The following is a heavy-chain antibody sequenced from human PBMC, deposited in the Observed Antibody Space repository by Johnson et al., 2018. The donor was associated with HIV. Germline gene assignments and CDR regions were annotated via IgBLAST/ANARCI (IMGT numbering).Heavy chain of an antibody. V-gene: IGHV3-49*04. CDR3: TRILDAFDI. J-gene: IGHJ3*02. D-gene: IGHD2-21*01. Sequence: VQVVESGGGLVQPGRSLRLSCTASGFTFGDYAMSWVRQAPGKGLEWVGFIRSKPYGGTTEYAASVKDRFTISRDDSKSIAYLQMNSLKTEDTAVYHCTRILDAFDIWGQGTLVTVSS. CDR1: GFTFGDYA. CDR2: IRSKPYGGTT.